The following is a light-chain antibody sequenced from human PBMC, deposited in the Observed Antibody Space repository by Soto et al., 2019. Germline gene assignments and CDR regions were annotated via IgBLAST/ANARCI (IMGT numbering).Light chain of an antibody. CDR2: LGS. CDR3: MQALQTPIT. J-gene: IGKJ5*01. CDR1: QGLLHSSVYNY. Sequence: VVITQSPLSLAVTPGEPASVACSSSQGLLHSSVYNYLDWYLQKPGQSPHLLIYLGSNRASGVPDRFSGSGSGTDFTLKISRVEAGDIGIYYCMQALQTPITFGQGTRLEIK. V-gene: IGKV2-28*01.